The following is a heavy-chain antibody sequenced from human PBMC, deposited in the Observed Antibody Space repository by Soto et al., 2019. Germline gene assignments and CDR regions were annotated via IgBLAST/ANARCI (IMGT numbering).Heavy chain of an antibody. D-gene: IGHD3-3*01. V-gene: IGHV1-2*02. CDR1: GYPVTAYY. CDR3: ARGGGVGVAGSAAFDM. Sequence: QLHLVQSGAVVKKPGASVTVSCSASGYPVTAYYMHWVRQAPGRGLEWMGGINPATGAAKYTQTVRGRVTMTRDTSTSTVFRELSGLTSVVTAVFYCARGGGVGVAGSAAFDMWGQGTLVTVSS. J-gene: IGHJ3*02. CDR2: INPATGAA.